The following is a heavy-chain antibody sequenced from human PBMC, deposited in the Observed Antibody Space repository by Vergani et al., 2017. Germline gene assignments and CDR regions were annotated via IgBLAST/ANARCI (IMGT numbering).Heavy chain of an antibody. CDR1: GFTFRSYA. Sequence: QVELVESGGGVVQPGGSLRLSCAASGFTFRSYAMHWVRQAPGKGLEWVAVISNDATKEKYADSVKGRFTISRDNSKNTLYLQLSSLRAEDTAVYYCARGTHSSPGNGGKGSLVTVSS. CDR3: ARGTHSSPGN. V-gene: IGHV3-30*03. CDR2: ISNDATKE. D-gene: IGHD3-22*01. J-gene: IGHJ1*01.